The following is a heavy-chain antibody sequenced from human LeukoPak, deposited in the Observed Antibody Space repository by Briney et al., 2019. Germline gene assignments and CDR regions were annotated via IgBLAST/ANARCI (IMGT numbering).Heavy chain of an antibody. CDR2: INPNSGDT. V-gene: IGHV1-2*02. CDR3: ARDLDP. CDR1: GYIFIGYY. J-gene: IGHJ5*02. Sequence: ASVKVSCKASGYIFIGYYIHWVRQAPGQGLEWMGWINPNSGDTNYAQKFQGRVTMTRDTSISTAYMELTRLRSDDMAVYYCARDLDPWGQGTLVTVSS.